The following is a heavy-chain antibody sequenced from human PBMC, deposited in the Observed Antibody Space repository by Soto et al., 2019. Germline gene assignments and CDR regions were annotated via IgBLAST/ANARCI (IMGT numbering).Heavy chain of an antibody. CDR2: ISSSGSTI. CDR1: GFTFSDYY. J-gene: IGHJ5*02. Sequence: GGSLRLCCAASGFTFSDYYMSWIRQAPGKGLEWVSYISSSGSTIYYADSVKGRFTISRDNAKNSLYLQMNSLRAEDTAVYYCAIALYSGYELNWFAPWGQGTLVTVSS. V-gene: IGHV3-11*01. D-gene: IGHD5-12*01. CDR3: AIALYSGYELNWFAP.